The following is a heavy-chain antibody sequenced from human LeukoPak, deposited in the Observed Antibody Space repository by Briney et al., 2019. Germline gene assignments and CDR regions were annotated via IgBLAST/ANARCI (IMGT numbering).Heavy chain of an antibody. V-gene: IGHV3-74*01. Sequence: PGGALRLSCAASGFTFSSYWMHWVRQAPGKGLVWVSRINSDGSSTSYADSVKGRFTISRDNAKNTLYLQMNSLRAEDTAVYYCARDLGYYYDSSGYYYYYYCMDVWGQGTTVTVSS. CDR2: INSDGSST. CDR3: ARDLGYYYDSSGYYYYYYCMDV. CDR1: GFTFSSYW. D-gene: IGHD3-22*01. J-gene: IGHJ6*02.